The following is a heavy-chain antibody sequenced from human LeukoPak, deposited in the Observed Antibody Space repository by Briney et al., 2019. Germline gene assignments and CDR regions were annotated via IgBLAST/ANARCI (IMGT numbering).Heavy chain of an antibody. Sequence: GGSLRLSCAASGFTFDDYGMSWVRQAPGKGLEWGSGINWNGGSTGYADSVKGRFTISRDNAKNSLYLQMNSLRAEDTALYYCARVPLTYYYDSSGYYALDYWGQGTLVTVSS. CDR3: ARVPLTYYYDSSGYYALDY. J-gene: IGHJ4*02. V-gene: IGHV3-20*04. CDR1: GFTFDDYG. CDR2: INWNGGST. D-gene: IGHD3-22*01.